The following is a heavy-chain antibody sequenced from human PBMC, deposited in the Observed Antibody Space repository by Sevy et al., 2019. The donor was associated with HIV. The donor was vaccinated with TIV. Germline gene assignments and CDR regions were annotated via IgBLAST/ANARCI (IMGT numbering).Heavy chain of an antibody. Sequence: QQSQTLSLTCAASGFTFSSYWMSWVRQAPGKGLEWVANIKQDGSEKYYVDSVKGRFTISRDNAKNSLYLQMNSLRAEDTAVYYCARDYIGEVGFWSGYRNDFDYWGQGTLVTVSS. CDR3: ARDYIGEVGFWSGYRNDFDY. CDR1: GFTFSSYW. J-gene: IGHJ4*02. V-gene: IGHV3-7*01. CDR2: IKQDGSEK. D-gene: IGHD3-3*01.